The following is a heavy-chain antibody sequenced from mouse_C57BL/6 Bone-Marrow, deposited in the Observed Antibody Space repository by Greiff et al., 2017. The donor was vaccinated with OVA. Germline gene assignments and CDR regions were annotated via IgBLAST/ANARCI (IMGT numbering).Heavy chain of an antibody. J-gene: IGHJ1*03. V-gene: IGHV3-1*01. CDR3: AREANGDWYFDV. CDR2: ISYSGST. CDR1: GYSITSGYD. D-gene: IGHD4-1*01. Sequence: EVMLVESGPGMVKPSQSLSLTCTVTGYSITSGYDWHWIRHFPGNKLEWMGYISYSGSTNYNPSLKSRISITHDTSKNHFFLKLNSVTTEDTATYYCAREANGDWYFDVWGTGTTVTVSS.